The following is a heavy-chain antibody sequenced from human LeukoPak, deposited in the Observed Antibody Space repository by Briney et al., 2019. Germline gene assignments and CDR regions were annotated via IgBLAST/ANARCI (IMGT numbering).Heavy chain of an antibody. D-gene: IGHD5-24*01. CDR3: ARNIEGYKLYNFDS. V-gene: IGHV3-21*01. J-gene: IGHJ4*02. CDR2: ISSRSTYI. Sequence: GGSLRLSCAASGFTFISYSMTWVRQAPGKGLEWVSSISSRSTYIYYAASLKSRFNISRDYAKNLLYLQMNSLRAEDTAVYYCARNIEGYKLYNFDSWGQGTLVTVSS. CDR1: GFTFISYS.